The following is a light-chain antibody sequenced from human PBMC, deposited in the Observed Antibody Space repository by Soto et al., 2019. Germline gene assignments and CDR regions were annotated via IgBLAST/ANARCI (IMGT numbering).Light chain of an antibody. CDR1: QSVSSN. V-gene: IGKV3-15*01. J-gene: IGKJ5*01. CDR3: QQLNSYPLT. CDR2: GAS. Sequence: EIVMTQSPATLSVSPGERATLSCRASQSVSSNLAWYQQKPGQAPRLLIYGASTRATGIPARFSGSGSGTEFTLTISSLQSEDFETYFCQQLNSYPLTFGHGKGLQNK.